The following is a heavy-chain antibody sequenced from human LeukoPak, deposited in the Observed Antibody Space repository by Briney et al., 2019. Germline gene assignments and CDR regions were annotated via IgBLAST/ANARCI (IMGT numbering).Heavy chain of an antibody. CDR2: ISPSGGST. V-gene: IGHV1-46*01. D-gene: IGHD5-24*01. Sequence: ASVKVSCKASGYTFTSYGISWVRQAPGQGREWMGVISPSGGSTTYAQKFQGRVTLTRDMSTSTDYLELSSLRSEDTAVYYCARDNSVRDEAGWFNPWGQGTLVTVSS. CDR1: GYTFTSYG. CDR3: ARDNSVRDEAGWFNP. J-gene: IGHJ5*02.